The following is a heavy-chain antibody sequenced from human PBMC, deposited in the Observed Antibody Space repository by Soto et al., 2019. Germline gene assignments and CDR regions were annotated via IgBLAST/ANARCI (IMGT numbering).Heavy chain of an antibody. V-gene: IGHV4-61*01. CDR2: IYYSGST. D-gene: IGHD3-22*01. Sequence: SETLSLTCSVSGGSVRSGSYYWSWIRQPPGKGLEWIGYIYYSGSTNYNPSLKSRVTISVDTSKNQFSLKLSSVTAADTAVYYCARIPPYYYDSSGYYHYYYYGMDVWGQGTTVTVSS. CDR1: GGSVRSGSYY. CDR3: ARIPPYYYDSSGYYHYYYYGMDV. J-gene: IGHJ6*02.